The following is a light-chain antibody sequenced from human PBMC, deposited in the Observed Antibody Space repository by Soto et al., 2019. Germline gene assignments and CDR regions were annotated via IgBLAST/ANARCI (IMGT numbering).Light chain of an antibody. CDR2: GNS. J-gene: IGLJ1*01. CDR3: QSYDSSLSIYV. CDR1: SCNIGACYY. Sequence: QSVLTQPPSVSGAPGQWVTISCTGTSCNIGACYYVHWYQQLPGTVPKLLIYGNSNRPSGVPDRFSGSKSGTSASLAITGRQADDDADYYCQSYDSSLSIYVFGTGTKVTVL. V-gene: IGLV1-40*01.